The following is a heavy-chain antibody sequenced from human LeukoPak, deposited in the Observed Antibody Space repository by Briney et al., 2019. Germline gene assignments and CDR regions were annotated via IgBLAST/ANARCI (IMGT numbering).Heavy chain of an antibody. CDR2: INHSGST. CDR3: ARATSGTYYYFDS. D-gene: IGHD3-10*01. V-gene: IGHV4-34*01. CDR1: GGSFSGYY. Sequence: SETLSLTCAVYGGSFSGYYWSWIRQPPGKGLEWIGEINHSGSTNYNPSLKSRVTISVDASKNQFSLKVSSVTAADTALYYCARATSGTYYYFDSWGRGTLVTVSS. J-gene: IGHJ4*02.